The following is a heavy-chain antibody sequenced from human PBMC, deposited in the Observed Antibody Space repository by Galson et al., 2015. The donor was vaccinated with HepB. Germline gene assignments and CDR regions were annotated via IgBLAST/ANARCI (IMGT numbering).Heavy chain of an antibody. V-gene: IGHV4-39*01. CDR1: GGSISSSSYY. CDR3: ARLRYGMDV. Sequence: ETLSLTCTVSGGSISSSSYYWGWIRQPPGKGLQWIGSIFYSGSTYYNPSLKSRVTISVDTSKNQFSLKLSSVTAADTAVYYCARLRYGMDVWGQGTTVTVSS. CDR2: IFYSGST. J-gene: IGHJ6*02.